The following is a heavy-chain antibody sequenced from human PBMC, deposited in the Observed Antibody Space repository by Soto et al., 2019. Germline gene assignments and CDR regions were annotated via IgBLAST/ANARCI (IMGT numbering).Heavy chain of an antibody. V-gene: IGHV4-30-4*01. CDR3: ARXFRGITMVRGTTAWFDP. J-gene: IGHJ5*02. CDR1: GGSISSGDYY. D-gene: IGHD3-10*01. CDR2: IYYSGST. Sequence: SETLSLTCTVSGGSISSGDYYWSWIRQPPGKGLEWIGYIYYSGSTYYNPSLKSRVTISVDTSKNQFSLKLSSVTAADTAVYYCARXFRGITMVRGTTAWFDPWGQGTLVTVSS.